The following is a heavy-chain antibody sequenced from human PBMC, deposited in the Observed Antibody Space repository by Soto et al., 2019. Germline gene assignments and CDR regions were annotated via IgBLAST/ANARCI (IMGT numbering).Heavy chain of an antibody. Sequence: APVKASCKASGYTFNSYGIGWVRQATGQGLEWMGWINTYNDNTNFAQKFQDRLTMTTDTSTSTVHMELRSLTSDDTATYYCATAGHNWNMNYCDYWGQGTLVTVSS. V-gene: IGHV1-18*01. J-gene: IGHJ4*02. D-gene: IGHD1-1*01. CDR3: ATAGHNWNMNYCDY. CDR1: GYTFNSYG. CDR2: INTYNDNT.